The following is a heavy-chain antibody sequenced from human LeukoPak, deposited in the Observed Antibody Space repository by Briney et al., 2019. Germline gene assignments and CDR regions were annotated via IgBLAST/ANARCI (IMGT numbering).Heavy chain of an antibody. CDR3: ARVGVLLWFGESMGDDAFDI. V-gene: IGHV1-2*02. Sequence: ASVNVSCKASGYTFTGYYMHWVRHAPGQGLEWMGWINPNGGGTNYAQKFQGRVTMTRDTSISTAYMELSRLRSDDTAVYYCARVGVLLWFGESMGDDAFDIWGQGTMVTVSS. J-gene: IGHJ3*02. D-gene: IGHD3-10*01. CDR1: GYTFTGYY. CDR2: INPNGGGT.